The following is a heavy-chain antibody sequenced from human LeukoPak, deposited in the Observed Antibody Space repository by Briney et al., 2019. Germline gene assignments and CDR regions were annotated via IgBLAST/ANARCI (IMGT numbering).Heavy chain of an antibody. D-gene: IGHD3/OR15-3a*01. CDR2: ISGSGSST. CDR1: GFTFSSYA. V-gene: IGHV3-23*01. Sequence: GGSLRLSCAASGFTFSSYAMSWVRQAPGKGLEWVSAISGSGSSTYSADSVKGRFTISRDNSKNTLYLQMNSLRAEDTAVYYCAKGGPLNYYGMDVWGQGTTVTVSS. CDR3: AKGGPLNYYGMDV. J-gene: IGHJ6*02.